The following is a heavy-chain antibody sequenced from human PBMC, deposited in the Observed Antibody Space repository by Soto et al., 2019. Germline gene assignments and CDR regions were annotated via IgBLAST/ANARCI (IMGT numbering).Heavy chain of an antibody. D-gene: IGHD3-3*01. CDR1: GGTFSSYA. CDR3: ASVVTIFGVVINDAFDI. J-gene: IGHJ3*02. V-gene: IGHV1-69*01. Sequence: QVQLVQSGAEVKKPGSSVKVSCKASGGTFSSYAISWVRQAPGQGLEWMGGIIPIFGTANYAQKFQGRVTITADESMSTACMELSSLGSEDTAVYYCASVVTIFGVVINDAFDIWGQGTMVTVSS. CDR2: IIPIFGTA.